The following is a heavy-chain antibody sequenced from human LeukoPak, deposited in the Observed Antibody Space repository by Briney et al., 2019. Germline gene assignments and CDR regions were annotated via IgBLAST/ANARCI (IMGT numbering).Heavy chain of an antibody. J-gene: IGHJ4*02. Sequence: SETLSLTCAVSGGSISSSNWWSWARQPPGKGLEWIGEIYHSGSTNYNPSLKSRVTISVDKSKNQFSLKLSSVTAADTAVYYCARGGPIYCSGDSCYPGDYWGQGTLVTVSS. D-gene: IGHD2-15*01. CDR1: GGSISSSNW. V-gene: IGHV4-4*02. CDR3: ARGGPIYCSGDSCYPGDY. CDR2: IYHSGST.